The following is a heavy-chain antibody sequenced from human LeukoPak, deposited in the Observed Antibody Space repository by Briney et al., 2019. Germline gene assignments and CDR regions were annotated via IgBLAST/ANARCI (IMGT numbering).Heavy chain of an antibody. CDR2: IYSSGII. D-gene: IGHD3-3*01. CDR1: GGSISSYY. J-gene: IGHJ4*02. CDR3: ARDTGKSGYPDY. Sequence: SETLSLTCTVSGGSISSYYWSWIRQPAGKAPEWIGRIYSSGIINYDPSLKSRVTMSLDNSKNQLSLKLSYVTAADTAVYYCARDTGKSGYPDYWGQGTLVTVSS. V-gene: IGHV4-4*07.